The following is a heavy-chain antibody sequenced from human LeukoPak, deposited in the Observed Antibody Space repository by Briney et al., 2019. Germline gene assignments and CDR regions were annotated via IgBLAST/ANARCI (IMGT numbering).Heavy chain of an antibody. Sequence: GGSLRLSCAASGFTFSSYWMSWVRQAPGKGLEWVSAISGSGGSTYYADSVKGRFTISRDNSKNTVYLQMNSLRAEDTAVYYCARALYGSGNYLDYWGQGTLVTVSS. CDR3: ARALYGSGNYLDY. CDR1: GFTFSSYW. D-gene: IGHD3-10*01. CDR2: ISGSGGST. J-gene: IGHJ4*02. V-gene: IGHV3-23*01.